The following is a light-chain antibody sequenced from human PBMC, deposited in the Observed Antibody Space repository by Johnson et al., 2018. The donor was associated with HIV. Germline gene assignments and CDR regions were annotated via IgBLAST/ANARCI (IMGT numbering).Light chain of an antibody. CDR3: ETWDSSLSGV. J-gene: IGLJ1*01. CDR2: DNN. V-gene: IGLV1-51*01. CDR1: DSDIGNNY. Sequence: QSVLTQPPSVSAAPGQKVTISCFGSDSDIGNNYVSWYQQLPGTAPKLLIYDNNKRPSGIPDRFSGPKSGTSATLAITGLQTGDAADYYCETWDSSLSGVFGTGTKVTVL.